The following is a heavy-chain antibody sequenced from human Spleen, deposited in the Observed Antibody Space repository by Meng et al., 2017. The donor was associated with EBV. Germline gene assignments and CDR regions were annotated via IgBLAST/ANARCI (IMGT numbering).Heavy chain of an antibody. CDR3: WCVVAGTEFDY. D-gene: IGHD6-19*01. V-gene: IGHV3-23*01. Sequence: EVQLLAVGGGLVRRGGYLRLSCAASAFTFSNYAMSWVRQAPGKGLEWVSAISGSGGSTYYADSVKGRFTISRDNSKNTLFLQMNSLRAEDTAVYYCWCVVAGTEFDYWGQGTLVTVSS. CDR1: AFTFSNYA. J-gene: IGHJ4*02. CDR2: ISGSGGST.